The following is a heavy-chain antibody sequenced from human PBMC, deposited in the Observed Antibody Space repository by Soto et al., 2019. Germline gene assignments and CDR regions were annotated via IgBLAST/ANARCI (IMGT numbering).Heavy chain of an antibody. Sequence: QVQLQESGPGLVKPSETLSLTCTVSGGSVSSGSYYWSWMRQPPGMGLEWIGYGYYSGSTTYNPPLTSRVTISVDTSTNQFSLKLTSVTAADTAVYYCARGSSSWPYFFDYWGQGTLVTVSS. V-gene: IGHV4-61*01. J-gene: IGHJ4*02. CDR2: GYYSGST. CDR3: ARGSSSWPYFFDY. CDR1: GGSVSSGSYY. D-gene: IGHD6-13*01.